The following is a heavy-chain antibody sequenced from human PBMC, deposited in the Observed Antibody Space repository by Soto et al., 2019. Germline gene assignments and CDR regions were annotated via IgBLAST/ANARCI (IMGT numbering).Heavy chain of an antibody. CDR2: ISGSGGST. Sequence: EVQLLESGGGLVQPGGSLRLSCAASGFTFSSYAMSWVRQAPGKGLEWVSAISGSGGSTYYADSVKGRFTISRDNSKNTLYLQMDSLRAEDTAVYYCAKSRGDSYYYYYMDVWGKGTTVTVSS. D-gene: IGHD2-21*02. J-gene: IGHJ6*03. CDR1: GFTFSSYA. CDR3: AKSRGDSYYYYYMDV. V-gene: IGHV3-23*01.